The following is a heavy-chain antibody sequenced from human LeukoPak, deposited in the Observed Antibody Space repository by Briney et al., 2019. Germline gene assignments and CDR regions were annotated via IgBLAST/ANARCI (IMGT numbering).Heavy chain of an antibody. V-gene: IGHV4-61*02. CDR1: GGSISSGSYY. Sequence: SQTLSLTCTVSGGSISSGSYYWSWIRQPAGKGLEWIGRIYTSGSTNYNPSLKSRVTISVDTSKNQFSLKLSSVTAADTAVYYCARDSGSYYEGTMTFDIWGQGTMVTVSS. J-gene: IGHJ3*02. D-gene: IGHD1-26*01. CDR3: ARDSGSYYEGTMTFDI. CDR2: IYTSGST.